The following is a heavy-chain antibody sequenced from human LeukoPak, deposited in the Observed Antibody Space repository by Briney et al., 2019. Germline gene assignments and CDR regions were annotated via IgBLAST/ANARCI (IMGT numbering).Heavy chain of an antibody. CDR2: ISAYNGNT. V-gene: IGHV1-18*01. CDR1: GYTFTSYG. D-gene: IGHD6-6*01. Sequence: GESLKISCKGSGYTFTSYGISWVRQAPGQGLEWMGWISAYNGNTNYAQKLQGRVTMTTDTSTSTAYMELRSLRSDDTAVYYCALSSIAAHLYYYYYGMDVWGQGTTVTVSS. J-gene: IGHJ6*02. CDR3: ALSSIAAHLYYYYYGMDV.